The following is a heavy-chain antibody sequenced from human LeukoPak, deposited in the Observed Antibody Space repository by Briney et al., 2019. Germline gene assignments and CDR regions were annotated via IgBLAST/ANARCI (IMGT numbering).Heavy chain of an antibody. Sequence: ASVKVSCKASGYTFTGYYMHWVRQASGQGLEWMGWINPNSGGTNYAQKFQGRVTMTRDTSISTAYMELSRLRSDDTAVYYCARKYCSSTSCYEPFDYWGQGTLVTVSS. CDR2: INPNSGGT. J-gene: IGHJ4*02. CDR3: ARKYCSSTSCYEPFDY. V-gene: IGHV1-2*02. CDR1: GYTFTGYY. D-gene: IGHD2-2*01.